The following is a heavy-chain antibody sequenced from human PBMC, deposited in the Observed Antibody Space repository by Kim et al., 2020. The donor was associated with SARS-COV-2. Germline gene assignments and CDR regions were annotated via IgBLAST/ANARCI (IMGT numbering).Heavy chain of an antibody. V-gene: IGHV3-33*01. J-gene: IGHJ3*02. CDR2: NK. Sequence: NKYYADSVKGRFTISRDNSKNTLYLQMNSLRAEDTAVYYCARDRRKAFDIWGQGTMVTVSS. CDR3: ARDRRKAFDI.